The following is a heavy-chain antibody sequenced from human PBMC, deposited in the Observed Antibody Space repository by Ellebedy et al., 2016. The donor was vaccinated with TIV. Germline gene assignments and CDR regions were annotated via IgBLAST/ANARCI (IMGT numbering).Heavy chain of an antibody. CDR1: GYTFTSYY. CDR3: ARTSRYAYSSSCDY. V-gene: IGHV1-46*01. J-gene: IGHJ4*02. Sequence: AASVKVSCKASGYTFTSYYVHWVRQAPGQGLEWMGIINPSADSTTYAQKFQGRVTMTTDTSTNTAYMELRGLTSDDTAVYFCARTSRYAYSSSCDYWGQGTLVTVSS. CDR2: INPSADST. D-gene: IGHD6-13*01.